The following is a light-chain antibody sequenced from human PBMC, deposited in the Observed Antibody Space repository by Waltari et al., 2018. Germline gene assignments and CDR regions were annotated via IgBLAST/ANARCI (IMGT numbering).Light chain of an antibody. CDR2: RND. Sequence: QSVLTQPPSASGTPGQRVTISCSGGISNIGINSVNWYQHLPGMAPKLLVDRNDQRPSGVPDRFSGSKSGTSASLAISGLQSEEEADYYCAAWDDSLKARFFGGGTKVTVL. J-gene: IGLJ2*01. CDR1: ISNIGINS. CDR3: AAWDDSLKARF. V-gene: IGLV1-44*01.